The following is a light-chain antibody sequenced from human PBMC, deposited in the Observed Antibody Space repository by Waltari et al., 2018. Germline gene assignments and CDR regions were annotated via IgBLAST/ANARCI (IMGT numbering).Light chain of an antibody. J-gene: IGLJ3*02. CDR2: RDT. Sequence: YELTQPPSVSMSPGQTARITCPGDALPRQFTSWYHQKPGQAPILLLYRDTERPSGIPKRFSGSVSGTTVTLTITEVQAEDEGDYYCQSTDSTGSFLVFGGGTSLTVL. V-gene: IGLV3-25*03. CDR3: QSTDSTGSFLV. CDR1: ALPRQF.